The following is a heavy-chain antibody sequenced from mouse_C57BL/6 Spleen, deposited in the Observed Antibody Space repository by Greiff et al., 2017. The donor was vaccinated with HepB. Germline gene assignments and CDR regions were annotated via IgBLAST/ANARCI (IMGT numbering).Heavy chain of an antibody. Sequence: QVQLQQPGAELVKPGASVKMSCKASGYTFTSYWITWVKQRPGQGLEWIGDLYPGSGSTNYNEKFKSKATLTVDTSSSTAYMQLSSLTSEDSAVYYWARRGITTVVAEGAMDFWGQGTSVTVSS. V-gene: IGHV1-55*01. CDR2: LYPGSGST. D-gene: IGHD1-1*01. CDR3: ARRGITTVVAEGAMDF. CDR1: GYTFTSYW. J-gene: IGHJ4*01.